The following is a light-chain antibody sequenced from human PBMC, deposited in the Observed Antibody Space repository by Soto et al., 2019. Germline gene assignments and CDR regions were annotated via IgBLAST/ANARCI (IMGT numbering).Light chain of an antibody. CDR2: TNN. J-gene: IGLJ1*01. CDR3: AAWDDSLSGYV. CDR1: GSNIGSNA. V-gene: IGLV1-44*01. Sequence: QPLLTQPPSASGTPGQRVTISCSGSGSNIGSNAVNWYQQLPGTAPKLLIYTNNQRPSGVPDRFPGSKSGTSGSLAISGLQSEDEADYYCAAWDDSLSGYVFGTGTKVPVL.